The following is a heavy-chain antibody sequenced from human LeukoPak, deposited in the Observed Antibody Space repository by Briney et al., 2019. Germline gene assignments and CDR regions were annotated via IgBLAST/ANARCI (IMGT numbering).Heavy chain of an antibody. CDR1: GGSISSSSYY. CDR2: IYYSGST. V-gene: IGHV4-61*05. CDR3: ARGSVPLDY. J-gene: IGHJ4*02. Sequence: SETLSLTCTVSGGSISSSSYYWGWIRQPPGKGLEWIGYIYYSGSTNYNPSLKSRVTISVDTSKNQFSLKLSSVTAADTAVYYCARGSVPLDYWGQGTLVTVSS. D-gene: IGHD6-6*01.